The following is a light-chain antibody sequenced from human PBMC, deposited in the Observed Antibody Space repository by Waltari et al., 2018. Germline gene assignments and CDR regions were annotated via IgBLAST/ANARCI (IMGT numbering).Light chain of an antibody. CDR2: DVS. V-gene: IGLV2-14*03. J-gene: IGLJ2*01. CDR3: SSYATSNTVV. Sequence: QSALTQPASVSGSPGQSITISCTGTNSDIDAYDYVSWYQQHPGKAPKLILYDVSGRPSGISNRFSGSKSDNTASLTISGLQDEDEADCYCSSYATSNTVVFGGGTKVTVL. CDR1: NSDIDAYDY.